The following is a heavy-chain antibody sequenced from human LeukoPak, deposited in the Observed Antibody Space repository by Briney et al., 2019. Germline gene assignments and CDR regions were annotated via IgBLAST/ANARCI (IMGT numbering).Heavy chain of an antibody. Sequence: SETLSLTCTVSGGSISSGDYYWSWLRQPPGKGLEWIVYIYYSGSAYYNPSLKSRVTISVDTSKNQFSLKLSSVTAADTAVYYCARYIAAAGYYYYYYGMDVWGQGTTVTVSS. CDR3: ARYIAAAGYYYYYYGMDV. CDR2: IYYSGSA. CDR1: GGSISSGDYY. D-gene: IGHD6-13*01. V-gene: IGHV4-30-4*01. J-gene: IGHJ6*02.